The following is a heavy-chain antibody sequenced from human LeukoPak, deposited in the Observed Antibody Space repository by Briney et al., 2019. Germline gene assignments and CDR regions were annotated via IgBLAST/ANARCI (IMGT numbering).Heavy chain of an antibody. V-gene: IGHV3-23*01. CDR1: GFTFTTYA. J-gene: IGHJ3*01. Sequence: RAGGSLRLSCAASGFTFTTYAMNWVRQAPGKGLEWVSAISASGGSTYYAASVKGRFTISRDTSKNTLYLQINSLRAEDTAVYYCAKARGGGRDALDVWGQGTMVTVSS. CDR3: AKARGGGRDALDV. D-gene: IGHD2-15*01. CDR2: ISASGGST.